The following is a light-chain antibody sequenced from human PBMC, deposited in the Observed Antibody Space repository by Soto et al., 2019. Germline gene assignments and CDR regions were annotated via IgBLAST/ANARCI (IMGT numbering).Light chain of an antibody. CDR2: GAS. V-gene: IGKV3-15*01. CDR1: QSVSSN. Sequence: EIVMTQSPATLSESPGERATLSCRASQSVSSNLAWYQQKPGQAPRLLIYGASTRATGIPARFSGSGSGTEFTLTISSLQSEDFAVYYCQQYNTWLGTFGQGTKVEIK. CDR3: QQYNTWLGT. J-gene: IGKJ1*01.